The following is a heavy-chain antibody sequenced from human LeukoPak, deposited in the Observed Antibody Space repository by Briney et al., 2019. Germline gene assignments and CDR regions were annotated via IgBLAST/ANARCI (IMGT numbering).Heavy chain of an antibody. J-gene: IGHJ6*03. V-gene: IGHV1-69*05. CDR1: GGTFSSYA. Sequence: ASVKVSCKASGGTFSSYAISWVRQAPGQGLEWMGGIIPIFGTANYAQKFQGRVTITTDESTSTAYMELSSLRSEDTAVYYCARGRDGYNTPLAIPTHMDVWGKGTTVTVSS. CDR3: ARGRDGYNTPLAIPTHMDV. CDR2: IIPIFGTA. D-gene: IGHD5-24*01.